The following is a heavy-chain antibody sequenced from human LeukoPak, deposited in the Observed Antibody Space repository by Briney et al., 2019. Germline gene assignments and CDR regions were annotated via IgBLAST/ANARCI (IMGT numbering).Heavy chain of an antibody. J-gene: IGHJ4*02. CDR1: GYSFTGHY. CDR2: INPNSGGT. Sequence: ASVEVSCKATGYSFTGHYIHWVRQAPGQGLEWMGWINPNSGGTNYALKFQGRVTTTSDTSISTAYMELSSLRLDDTAVYYCARVFPVGSGFDYWGQGTLVTVSS. D-gene: IGHD1-26*01. V-gene: IGHV1-2*02. CDR3: ARVFPVGSGFDY.